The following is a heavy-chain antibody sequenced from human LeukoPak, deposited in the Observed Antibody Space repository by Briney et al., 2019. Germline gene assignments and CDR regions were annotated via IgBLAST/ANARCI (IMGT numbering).Heavy chain of an antibody. CDR2: ISSGSSSI. D-gene: IGHD3-22*01. V-gene: IGHV3-48*02. CDR1: GFAFSSYT. J-gene: IGHJ4*01. Sequence: PGGSLRLSCAASGFAFSSYTMNWVRQAPGKGLEWVSFISSGSSSIYYADSVKGRFTISRDNAKNSLYLQMNSLRDEDTAVYYCAKDRHSSGYYFDYWGQGTLVTVSS. CDR3: AKDRHSSGYYFDY.